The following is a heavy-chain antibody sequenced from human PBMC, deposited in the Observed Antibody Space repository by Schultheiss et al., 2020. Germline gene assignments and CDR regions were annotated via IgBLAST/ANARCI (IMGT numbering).Heavy chain of an antibody. Sequence: GGSLRLSCAASGFTFSSYSMNWVRQAPGKGLEWVSSISSSSSYIYYADSVKGRFTISRDNAKNSLYLQMNSLRAEDTAVYYCARAGDWNYVWGYYYYMDVWGKGTTVTVSS. CDR1: GFTFSSYS. CDR3: ARAGDWNYVWGYYYYMDV. J-gene: IGHJ6*03. D-gene: IGHD1-7*01. V-gene: IGHV3-21*01. CDR2: ISSSSSYI.